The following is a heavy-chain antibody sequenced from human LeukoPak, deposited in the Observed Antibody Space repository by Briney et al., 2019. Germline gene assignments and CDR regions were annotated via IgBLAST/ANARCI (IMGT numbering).Heavy chain of an antibody. D-gene: IGHD2-15*01. CDR3: AIESMVGAALQD. Sequence: GGSLRLSCAASGFTFDGYWMHWVRQTPGKRLVWVSRISQDGRYITYADSVQGRFTISRYTAKNTLFLQMNSLRAEDTAVYYCAIESMVGAALQDWRQGALVTVSS. V-gene: IGHV3-74*01. J-gene: IGHJ1*01. CDR1: GFTFDGYW. CDR2: ISQDGRYI.